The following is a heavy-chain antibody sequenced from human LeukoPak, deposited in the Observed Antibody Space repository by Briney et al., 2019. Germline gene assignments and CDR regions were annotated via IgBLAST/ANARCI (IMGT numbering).Heavy chain of an antibody. D-gene: IGHD2-15*01. CDR2: IIPIFGTA. CDR1: GGTFSSYV. V-gene: IGHV1-69*13. J-gene: IGHJ4*02. Sequence: ASVKVSCKASGGTFSSYVISWVRQAPGQGLEWMGGIIPIFGTANYAQKFQGRVTITADESTSTAYMELSSLRSEDTPVYYCASRLERYCSGGSCYPEDYWGQGTLVTVSS. CDR3: ASRLERYCSGGSCYPEDY.